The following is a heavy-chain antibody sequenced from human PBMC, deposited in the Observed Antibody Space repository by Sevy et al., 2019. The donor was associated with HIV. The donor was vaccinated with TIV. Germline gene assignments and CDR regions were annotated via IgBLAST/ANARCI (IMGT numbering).Heavy chain of an antibody. Sequence: AGGSLRLSCAASGFTFSTYGMHWVRQAPGKGLEWVAVIWFDGSNTYYADSVKGRFTISRDIAKNTLHLQMNSLRAEDTAVYYCARDLEFYDYGDYGPAFMPDYWGQGTLVTVSS. J-gene: IGHJ4*02. CDR3: ARDLEFYDYGDYGPAFMPDY. CDR2: IWFDGSNT. V-gene: IGHV3-33*01. CDR1: GFTFSTYG. D-gene: IGHD4-17*01.